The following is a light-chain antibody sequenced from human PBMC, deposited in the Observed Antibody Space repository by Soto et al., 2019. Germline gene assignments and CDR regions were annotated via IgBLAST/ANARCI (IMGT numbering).Light chain of an antibody. J-gene: IGKJ2*01. Sequence: DIQMTQSPSFLSASGGDRVTSTCRASQTISTYLNWYQQKPGQAPRLLIYDAYSLLSGVPSRFSGSGSGTDFTLTIASLQPADFSTYYCQQSDSTPYTFGQGTKVEI. CDR2: DAY. V-gene: IGKV1-39*01. CDR1: QTISTY. CDR3: QQSDSTPYT.